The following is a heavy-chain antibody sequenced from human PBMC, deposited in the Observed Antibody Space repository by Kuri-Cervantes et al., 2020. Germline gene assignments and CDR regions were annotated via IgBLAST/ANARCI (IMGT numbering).Heavy chain of an antibody. Sequence: ASVKVSCKASGYTFTSYGISWVRQAPGQGLEWMGWISAYNGNTNYAQKLQGRVTMTTDTSTSTAYMELRSLRSDDTAVYYCARCQAIYALPGHPPPYGTDVWGQGTTVTVSS. CDR2: ISAYNGNT. D-gene: IGHD2/OR15-2a*01. CDR1: GYTFTSYG. CDR3: ARCQAIYALPGHPPPYGTDV. J-gene: IGHJ6*02. V-gene: IGHV1-18*01.